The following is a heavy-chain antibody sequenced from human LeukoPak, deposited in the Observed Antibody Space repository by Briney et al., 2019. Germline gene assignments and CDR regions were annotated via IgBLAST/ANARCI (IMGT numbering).Heavy chain of an antibody. D-gene: IGHD1-26*01. Sequence: SVKVSCKASGGTFGSYAISWVRQAPGQGLEWMGGIIPVFGTTNYAQKFQGRVTITADESTSTAYMELSSLRSEDTAVYYCARVGGSYQTAYYFDYWGQGTLVTVSS. J-gene: IGHJ4*02. V-gene: IGHV1-69*13. CDR2: IIPVFGTT. CDR1: GGTFGSYA. CDR3: ARVGGSYQTAYYFDY.